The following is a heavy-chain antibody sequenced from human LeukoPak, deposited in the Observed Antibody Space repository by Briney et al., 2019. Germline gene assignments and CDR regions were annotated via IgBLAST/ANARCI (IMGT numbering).Heavy chain of an antibody. CDR3: ARDGSAAAGSLPLDY. CDR2: ISSSGSTI. D-gene: IGHD6-13*01. CDR1: GFTFSDYY. V-gene: IGHV3-11*01. Sequence: GGSLRLSCAASGFTFSDYYMSWIRQAPGKGLEWVSYISSSGSTIYYADSVKGRFTISRDNAKNSLYLQMNSLRAEDTAVYYCARDGSAAAGSLPLDYWAREPWSPSPQ. J-gene: IGHJ4*02.